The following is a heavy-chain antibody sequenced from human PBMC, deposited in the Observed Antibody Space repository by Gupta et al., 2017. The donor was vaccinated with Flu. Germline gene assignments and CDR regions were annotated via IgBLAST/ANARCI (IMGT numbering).Heavy chain of an antibody. Sequence: QLQLRQSGPGLVKPSETLSLTCTVSGDSITSRYFYWGWVRQPPGKGLEWIGTFYYGGGTYYNPSLKSRVTISADTSKNQFSLKLTSVTAADTAVYYCESTNDDTGIYVLRDDGGQGTLVTVXS. V-gene: IGHV4-39*01. CDR1: GDSITSRYFY. CDR2: FYYGGGT. J-gene: IGHJ4*02. D-gene: IGHD2-21*01. CDR3: ESTNDDTGIYVLRDD.